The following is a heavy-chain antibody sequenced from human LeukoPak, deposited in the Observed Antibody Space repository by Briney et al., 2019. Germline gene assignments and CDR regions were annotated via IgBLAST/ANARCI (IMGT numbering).Heavy chain of an antibody. CDR2: ISGSGGST. CDR1: GFTFSSYA. D-gene: IGHD6-19*01. J-gene: IGHJ4*02. Sequence: GGSLRLSCAASGFTFSSYAMSWVRQAPGKGLEWVSAISGSGGSTYYADSVKGRFTISRDNSKNTLYLQMNSLRAEDTAVYYCAKDLPRGIAVAGTSNYWGQGTLVTVSS. CDR3: AKDLPRGIAVAGTSNY. V-gene: IGHV3-23*01.